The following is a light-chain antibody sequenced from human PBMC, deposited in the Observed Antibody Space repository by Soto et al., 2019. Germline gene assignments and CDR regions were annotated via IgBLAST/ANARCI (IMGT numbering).Light chain of an antibody. J-gene: IGKJ4*01. CDR2: GAS. V-gene: IGKV3-15*01. CDR1: QSVSGN. Sequence: EIVMTQSPVTLSVSPGERATLSCRASQSVSGNLAWYQQRPGQAPRLLIYGASTRATGIPARFSGSGSGTEFTLTISSLQSEDFAVYYCQQYNNWPPLTFGGGTKVEIK. CDR3: QQYNNWPPLT.